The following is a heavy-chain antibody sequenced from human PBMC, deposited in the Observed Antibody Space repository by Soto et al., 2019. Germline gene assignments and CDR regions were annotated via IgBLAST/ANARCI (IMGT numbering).Heavy chain of an antibody. D-gene: IGHD4-17*01. CDR2: INSDGSST. V-gene: IGHV3-74*01. Sequence: PGGSLRLSCAASGFTFSSYWMHWVRQAPGKGLVWVSRINSDGSSTSYADSVKGRFTISRDNAKNTLHLQMNSLRAEDTAVYFCARDLNHYGGYVPYNWFDPWGQGTLVTVSS. J-gene: IGHJ5*02. CDR1: GFTFSSYW. CDR3: ARDLNHYGGYVPYNWFDP.